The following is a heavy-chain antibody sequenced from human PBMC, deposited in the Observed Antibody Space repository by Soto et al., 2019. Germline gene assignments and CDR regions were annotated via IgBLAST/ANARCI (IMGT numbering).Heavy chain of an antibody. D-gene: IGHD3-3*01. CDR3: ARDWTNGFDV. CDR2: IIPIFGTP. J-gene: IGHJ6*02. Sequence: QVRLVQSGAEVKKPGSSVKVSCKASGGTISSSYAISWVRQAPGQGLEWMGGIIPIFGTPNYAQKFLGRVTITADGFRNTAYMELSTLRSEDTAVYYCARDWTNGFDVWGQGTTVTVSS. V-gene: IGHV1-69*01. CDR1: GGTISSSYA.